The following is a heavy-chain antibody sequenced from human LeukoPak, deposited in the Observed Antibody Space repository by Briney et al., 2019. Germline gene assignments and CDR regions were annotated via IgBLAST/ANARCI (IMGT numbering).Heavy chain of an antibody. J-gene: IGHJ4*02. CDR3: ARDQGVQLWSPLDY. CDR2: IYSGGST. Sequence: PGGSLRLSCAASGFTVSSNYMGWVRQAPGKGLEWVSVIYSGGSTYYADSVKGRFTISRDNSKNTLYLQMNSLRAEDTAVYYCARDQGVQLWSPLDYWGQGTLVTVSS. CDR1: GFTVSSNY. V-gene: IGHV3-66*01. D-gene: IGHD5-18*01.